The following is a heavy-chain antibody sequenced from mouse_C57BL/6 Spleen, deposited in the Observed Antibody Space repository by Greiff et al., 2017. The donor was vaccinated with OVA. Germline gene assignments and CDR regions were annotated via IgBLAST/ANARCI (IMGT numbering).Heavy chain of an antibody. D-gene: IGHD6-1*01. CDR1: GYTFTDYY. Sequence: VQLQQSGPELVKPGASVKISCKASGYTFTDYYMNWVKKSHGKSLEWIGDINPNNGGTSYNQKFKGKATLTVDKSSSTAYMELRSLTSEDSAVYYCARDPHHPMDYWGQGTSVTVSS. CDR3: ARDPHHPMDY. V-gene: IGHV1-26*01. CDR2: INPNNGGT. J-gene: IGHJ4*01.